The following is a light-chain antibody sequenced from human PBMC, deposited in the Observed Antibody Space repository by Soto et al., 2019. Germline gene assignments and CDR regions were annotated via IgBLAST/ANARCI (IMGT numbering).Light chain of an antibody. CDR2: GAS. CDR1: QSISGNY. J-gene: IGKJ3*01. CDR3: QQYGRSAIFT. V-gene: IGKV3-20*01. Sequence: ELVLTQSPGSLSLSPGERATLSCWASQSISGNYLAWYQQKPGQAPRLLIYGASNRATGIPDRFRGSGSGTDFSLTISRLEPEDFAVYYCQQYGRSAIFTVGPGNKVEVK.